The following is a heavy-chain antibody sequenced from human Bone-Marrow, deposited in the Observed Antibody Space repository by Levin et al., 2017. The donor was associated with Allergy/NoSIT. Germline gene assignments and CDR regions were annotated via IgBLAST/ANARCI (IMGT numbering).Heavy chain of an antibody. D-gene: IGHD4/OR15-4a*01. J-gene: IGHJ3*01. CDR1: GFIFSRYS. CDR3: ARGQGADYVDAFDV. CDR2: MSSDGTHK. V-gene: IGHV3-30-3*01. Sequence: GGSLRLSCAASGFIFSRYSMHWVRQAPAKGLEWVATMSSDGTHKYYTDSAMGRFTISRDNSQKTLSLQMNSLRPDDTAVYFCARGQGADYVDAFDVWGQGTMVTVSS.